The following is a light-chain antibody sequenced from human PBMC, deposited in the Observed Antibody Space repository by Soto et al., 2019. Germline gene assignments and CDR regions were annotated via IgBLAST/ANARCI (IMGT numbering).Light chain of an antibody. J-gene: IGLJ1*01. CDR2: EVS. CDR1: SSDVGAYNY. CDR3: SSYTSSSTYV. V-gene: IGLV2-14*01. Sequence: QSVLTQPASVSGSPGQSITISCTGTSSDVGAYNYVTWYQQHPGKAPKLMIYEVSNRPSGVSTRFSGSKSGNTASLTISGLQADDEADYHCSSYTSSSTYVFGTRTKVTVL.